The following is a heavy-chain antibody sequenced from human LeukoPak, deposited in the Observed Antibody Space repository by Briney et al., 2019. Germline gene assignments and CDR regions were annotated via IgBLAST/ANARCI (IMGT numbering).Heavy chain of an antibody. CDR2: IKQDGSEK. Sequence: GGSLRLSCAASGFTFSNAWMSWVRQAPGKGLEWVANIKQDGSEKYYVDSVKGRFTISRDNAKNSLYLQMNSLRAEDTAVYYCARDGRGYSYGSFDYWGQGTLVTVSS. CDR1: GFTFSNAW. CDR3: ARDGRGYSYGSFDY. V-gene: IGHV3-7*01. J-gene: IGHJ4*02. D-gene: IGHD5-18*01.